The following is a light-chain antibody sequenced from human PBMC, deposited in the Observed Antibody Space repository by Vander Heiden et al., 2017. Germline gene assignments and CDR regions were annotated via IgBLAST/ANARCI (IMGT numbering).Light chain of an antibody. V-gene: IGKV2-28*01. CDR3: IQALQTPPLT. Sequence: RWLPVTPGGPASISCRSSQSLLHSNGYNYLDWYLQKPGQSPQLLIYLGSNRASGVPYRFSGSGLGTDFTLKISRVEAEVVGFYYCIQALQTPPLTCGGGTKVEIK. J-gene: IGKJ4*01. CDR2: LGS. CDR1: QSLLHSNGYNY.